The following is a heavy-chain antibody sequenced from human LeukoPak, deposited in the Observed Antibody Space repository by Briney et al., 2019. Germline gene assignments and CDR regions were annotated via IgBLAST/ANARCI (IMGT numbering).Heavy chain of an antibody. CDR3: AREGGYGSGRGWFDP. CDR1: GFTFSDYY. V-gene: IGHV3-11*05. CDR2: ISSSSSYT. Sequence: GGSLRLSCAASGFTFSDYYMTWIRQAPGKGLEWISYISSSSSYTEYADSVKGRFTISRDNAKNSVYLQMNSLRADDTAVYYCAREGGYGSGRGWFDPWGQGTLVTVSS. J-gene: IGHJ5*02. D-gene: IGHD3-10*01.